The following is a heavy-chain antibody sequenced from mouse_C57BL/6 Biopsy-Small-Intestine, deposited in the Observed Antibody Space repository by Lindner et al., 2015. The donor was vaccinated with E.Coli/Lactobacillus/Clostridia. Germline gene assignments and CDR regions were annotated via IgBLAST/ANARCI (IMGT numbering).Heavy chain of an antibody. CDR2: INPSAGGT. D-gene: IGHD1-1*01. CDR3: ARSFDYGSSYKAWFAY. V-gene: IGHV1-42*01. J-gene: IGHJ3*01. Sequence: VQLQESGPELVKPGASVKISCKTSGYSFTGYYMNWVKQSPEKSLEWIGEINPSAGGTIHNQKFKAKATLTVDKSSSTAYMQLKSLTSEDSAVYYCARSFDYGSSYKAWFAYWGQGTLVTVSA. CDR1: GYSFTGYY.